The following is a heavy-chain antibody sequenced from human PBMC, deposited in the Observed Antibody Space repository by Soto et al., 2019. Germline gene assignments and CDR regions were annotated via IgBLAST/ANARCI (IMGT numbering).Heavy chain of an antibody. CDR2: IYDGGST. J-gene: IGHJ6*02. V-gene: IGHV4-31*03. CDR1: GGSISSGGYY. CDR3: AVGFRSGSSINRHYYYYGLDV. Sequence: QVQLQESGPGLVKPLETLSLTCTVSGGSISSGGYYWNWIRQHPGKGLEWVGYIYDGGSTFYNPSLESRLTMSVDTSKNQFSLKVSSVTAADTAVYYYAVGFRSGSSINRHYYYYGLDVWGQGTTVTVSS. D-gene: IGHD3-10*01.